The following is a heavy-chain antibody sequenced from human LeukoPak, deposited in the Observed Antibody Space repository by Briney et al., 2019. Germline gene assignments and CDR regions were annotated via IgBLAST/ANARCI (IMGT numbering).Heavy chain of an antibody. CDR2: ISSSGSNI. V-gene: IGHV3-48*03. CDR1: GFTFSSYE. J-gene: IGHJ6*02. D-gene: IGHD6-19*01. Sequence: GGSLRLSCAASGFTFSSYEMNWVRQAPGKGLEWVSYISSSGSNIYYADSVKGRFTISRDNAKNSLYLQMNSLRAEDTAVYYCAGGSSGWYDYYYYGMDVWGQGTTVTVSS. CDR3: AGGSSGWYDYYYYGMDV.